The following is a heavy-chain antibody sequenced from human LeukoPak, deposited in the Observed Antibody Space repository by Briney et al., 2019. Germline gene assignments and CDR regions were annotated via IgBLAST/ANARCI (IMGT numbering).Heavy chain of an antibody. CDR2: INPNSGGT. CDR1: GYTFTRYY. V-gene: IGHV1-2*02. D-gene: IGHD1-26*01. Sequence: ASVKVSCKASGYTFTRYYMHWVRQAPGQGLEWMGWINPNSGGTNYAQKFQGRVTMTRDTSISTAYMELSRLRSDDTAVYYCARDLVGASTLFDYWGQGTLVTVSS. CDR3: ARDLVGASTLFDY. J-gene: IGHJ4*02.